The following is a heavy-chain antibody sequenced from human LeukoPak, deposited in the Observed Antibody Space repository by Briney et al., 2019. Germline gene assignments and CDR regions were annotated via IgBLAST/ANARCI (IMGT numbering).Heavy chain of an antibody. V-gene: IGHV4-34*01. J-gene: IGHJ5*02. CDR2: INHSGST. D-gene: IGHD3-3*01. CDR3: ARGLRFLEWLPNWFDP. CDR1: GGSFSGYY. Sequence: SETLSLTCAVYGGSFSGYYWSWIRQPPGKGLEWIGEINHSGSTNYNPSLKSRVTISVDTSKNQFSLKLSSVTAADTAVYYCARGLRFLEWLPNWFDPWGQGTLVTVSS.